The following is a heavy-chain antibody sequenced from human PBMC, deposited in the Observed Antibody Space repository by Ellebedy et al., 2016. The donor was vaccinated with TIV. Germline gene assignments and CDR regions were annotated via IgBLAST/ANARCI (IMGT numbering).Heavy chain of an antibody. V-gene: IGHV3-7*01. CDR3: ASLPQLGGPAQYFQH. Sequence: GGSLRLXXTASGVSPSGFTFTNYAMSWVRQGPGKGLEWVANIKQDGSEKNYVDSVKGRFTISRDNTKNSLYLQMNSLRAEDTAVYYCASLPQLGGPAQYFQHWGQGTLVSVSS. D-gene: IGHD6-6*01. CDR2: IKQDGSEK. CDR1: GVSPSGFTFTNYA. J-gene: IGHJ1*01.